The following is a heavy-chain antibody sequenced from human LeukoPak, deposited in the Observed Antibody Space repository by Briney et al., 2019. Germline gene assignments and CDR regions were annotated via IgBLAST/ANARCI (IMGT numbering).Heavy chain of an antibody. V-gene: IGHV4-59*01. CDR1: GGSISSYY. CDR3: AGTYYDFWSGSETHDY. J-gene: IGHJ4*02. D-gene: IGHD3-3*01. Sequence: PSETLSLTCTVSGGSISSYYWSWIRQPPGKGLEWIGNIYDIGSTNYNPSLKSRVTISVDTSKSQFSLRLSSVTAADTAVYYCAGTYYDFWSGSETHDYWGQGTPVTVSS. CDR2: IYDIGST.